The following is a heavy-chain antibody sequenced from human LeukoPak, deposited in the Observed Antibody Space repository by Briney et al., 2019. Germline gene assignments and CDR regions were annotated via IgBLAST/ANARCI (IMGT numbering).Heavy chain of an antibody. CDR3: AKGYGSGSYYPYYFDY. Sequence: GGSLRLSCAASGFAFSSQAMGWVRQAPGKGLEWVSVISDSGDSTWYADSVKGRFTISRDNSKNTLYLQMNSLRAEDTAVYYCAKGYGSGSYYPYYFDYWGQGTLVTVSS. D-gene: IGHD3-10*01. CDR2: ISDSGDST. CDR1: GFAFSSQA. V-gene: IGHV3-23*01. J-gene: IGHJ4*02.